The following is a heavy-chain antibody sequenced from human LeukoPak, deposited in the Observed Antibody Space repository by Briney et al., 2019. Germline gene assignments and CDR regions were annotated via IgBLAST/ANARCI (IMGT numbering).Heavy chain of an antibody. CDR2: LYWDDDK. CDR1: GVSLSTSGVG. V-gene: IGHV2-5*02. CDR3: AHRRGVDAFDI. D-gene: IGHD3-16*01. J-gene: IGHJ3*02. Sequence: SGPTLVEPTQTLTLTCTFSGVSLSTSGVGVGWIRQPPGKALEWLALLYWDDDKRYSPSLKSRLTITKDTSKNQVVLTMTNMDPVDTATYYCAHRRGVDAFDIWGQGTMVTVSS.